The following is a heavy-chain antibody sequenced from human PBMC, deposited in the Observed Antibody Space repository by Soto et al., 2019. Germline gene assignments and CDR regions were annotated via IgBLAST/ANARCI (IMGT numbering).Heavy chain of an antibody. CDR2: ISSSSSTI. Sequence: GGSLRLSCAASGFTFSSYSMNWVRQAPGKGLEWVSYISSSSSTIYYADSVKGRFTISRDNAKNSLYLQMNSLRAEDTAVYYCARAVYPAAMPQFDYWGQGTLVAVSS. J-gene: IGHJ4*02. CDR1: GFTFSSYS. D-gene: IGHD2-2*01. V-gene: IGHV3-48*01. CDR3: ARAVYPAAMPQFDY.